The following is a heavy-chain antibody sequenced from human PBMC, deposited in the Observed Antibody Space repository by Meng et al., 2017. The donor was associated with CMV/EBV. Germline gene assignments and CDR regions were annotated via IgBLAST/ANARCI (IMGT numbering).Heavy chain of an antibody. Sequence: ASVKVSCKASGYTFTSYYMHWVRQAPGQGLEWMGIINPSGGSTSYAQKFQGRVTMTRDTSTSTVYMELSSLRSEYTAVYYCARDRVAGATPDAFDIWGQGTMVTVSS. CDR3: ARDRVAGATPDAFDI. D-gene: IGHD1-26*01. CDR1: GYTFTSYY. V-gene: IGHV1-46*01. CDR2: INPSGGST. J-gene: IGHJ3*02.